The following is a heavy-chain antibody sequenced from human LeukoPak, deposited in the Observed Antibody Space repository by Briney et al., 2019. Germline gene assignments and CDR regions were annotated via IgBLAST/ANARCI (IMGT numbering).Heavy chain of an antibody. Sequence: GRSLRLSRAASGFTFSSYGMHWVRQAPGKGLEWVAVISYDGSNKYYADSVKGRFTISRDNSKNTLYLQMNSLRAEDTAVYYCAKGDGYYFEYYYYYYGMDVWGQGTTVTVSS. CDR1: GFTFSSYG. J-gene: IGHJ6*02. CDR2: ISYDGSNK. D-gene: IGHD3-22*01. V-gene: IGHV3-30*18. CDR3: AKGDGYYFEYYYYYYGMDV.